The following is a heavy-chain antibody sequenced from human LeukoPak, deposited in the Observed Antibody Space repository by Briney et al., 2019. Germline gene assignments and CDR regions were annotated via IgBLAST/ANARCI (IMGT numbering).Heavy chain of an antibody. Sequence: GGSLRLSCEVSGFTFSRYWMHWVRQAPGKGLEWVAVISYDGSNKYYADSVKGRFTISRDNSKNTLYLQMNSLRAEDTAVYYCARALMTTVTYFDYWGQGTLVTVSS. CDR3: ARALMTTVTYFDY. CDR1: GFTFSRYW. D-gene: IGHD4-17*01. V-gene: IGHV3-30-3*01. CDR2: ISYDGSNK. J-gene: IGHJ4*02.